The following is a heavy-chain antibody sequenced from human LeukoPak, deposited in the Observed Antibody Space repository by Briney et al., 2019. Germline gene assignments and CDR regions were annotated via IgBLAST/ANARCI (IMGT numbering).Heavy chain of an antibody. CDR1: GFTFSNYA. Sequence: PGGSLRLSCAASGFTFSNYAMSWVRQAPGKGLEWVSDVSGSSTRTHYADSVKGRFTISRDNSKNTLYLQMNSLRAEDTAVYYCAKDPSFRPGYFDYWGQGTLVTVSS. CDR2: VSGSSTRT. J-gene: IGHJ4*02. V-gene: IGHV3-23*01. CDR3: AKDPSFRPGYFDY.